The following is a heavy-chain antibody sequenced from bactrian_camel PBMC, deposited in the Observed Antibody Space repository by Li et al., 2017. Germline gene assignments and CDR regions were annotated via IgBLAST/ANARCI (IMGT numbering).Heavy chain of an antibody. V-gene: IGHV3S53*01. CDR1: GFRYSSVF. J-gene: IGHJ7*01. Sequence: VQLVESGGGLVQPGGSLRLSCSISGFRYSSVFMVGWFRLAPGKEREGVVALASDGSTWYADSVKGRFTISKDSAKNVLYLQMNNLKPSDTAVYTCAADRRFNAIQALGVRLSMEHWGKGTQVTVS. D-gene: IGHD3*01. CDR2: LASDGST.